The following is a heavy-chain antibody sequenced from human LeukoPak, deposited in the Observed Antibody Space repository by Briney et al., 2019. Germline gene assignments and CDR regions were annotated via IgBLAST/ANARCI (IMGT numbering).Heavy chain of an antibody. V-gene: IGHV3-7*01. CDR3: ARDDILTGYYFGFVHDAFDI. D-gene: IGHD3-9*01. J-gene: IGHJ3*02. CDR1: GFTFSSYW. Sequence: GGSLRLSCAASGFTFSSYWMSWVRQAPGKGLEWVANIKQDGSEKYYVDSVKGRFTISRDNAKNPLYLQMNSLRAEDTAVYYCARDDILTGYYFGFVHDAFDIWGQGTMVTVSS. CDR2: IKQDGSEK.